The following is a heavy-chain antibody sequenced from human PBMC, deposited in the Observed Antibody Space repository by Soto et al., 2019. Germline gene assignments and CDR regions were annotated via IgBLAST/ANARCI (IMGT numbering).Heavy chain of an antibody. CDR2: ISWDGADT. CDR1: GFPFDDYG. D-gene: IGHD1-26*01. J-gene: IGHJ3*02. V-gene: IGHV3-43*01. CDR3: AKFGWGGSYSESHASDI. Sequence: GGSLRLSCAASGFPFDDYGMNWVRKDPGKGLEWVSLISWDGADTYYADSVKGRFTVSRDNSKNSLYLQMNSLTTEDTALYSYAKFGWGGSYSESHASDIRGQGTMVTVSS.